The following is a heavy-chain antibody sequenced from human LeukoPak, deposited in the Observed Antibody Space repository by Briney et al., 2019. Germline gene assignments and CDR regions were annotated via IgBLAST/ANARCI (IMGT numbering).Heavy chain of an antibody. CDR2: ISAYNGST. V-gene: IGHV1-18*01. Sequence: ASVKVSCKASGGTFSSYAISWVRQAPGQGLEWMGWISAYNGSTNYAQKLQGRVTMTTDTSTSTAYMELRSLRSDDTAVYYCARDRAPGAAAGTNYWGQGTLVTVSS. D-gene: IGHD6-13*01. CDR3: ARDRAPGAAAGTNY. CDR1: GGTFSSYA. J-gene: IGHJ4*02.